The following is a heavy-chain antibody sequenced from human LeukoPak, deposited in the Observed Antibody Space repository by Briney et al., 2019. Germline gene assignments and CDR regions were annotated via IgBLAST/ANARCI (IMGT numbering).Heavy chain of an antibody. CDR2: ISFTGDT. V-gene: IGHV4-59*01. CDR3: ARSYYDTFDY. J-gene: IGHJ4*02. Sequence: SETLSLTCTVSGASISHYYWSWIRQPPGKELGFIGSISFTGDTNYNPSLNSRVTISVDTSKNQFSLKLSSVTAADTAVYYCARSYYDTFDYWGQGTLVTVSS. D-gene: IGHD3-22*01. CDR1: GASISHYY.